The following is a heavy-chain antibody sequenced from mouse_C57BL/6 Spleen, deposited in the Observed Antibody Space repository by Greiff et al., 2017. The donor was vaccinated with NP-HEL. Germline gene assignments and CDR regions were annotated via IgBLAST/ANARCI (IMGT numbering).Heavy chain of an antibody. CDR3: AREGREAYFDY. Sequence: VQLQQPGAELVRPGSSVKLSCKASGYTFTSYWMEWVKQRPGQGLEWIGNIYPSDSETNYNQKFKDKATLTVDKSSSTAYMQLSSLTSEDSAVYYCAREGREAYFDYWGQGTTLTVSS. CDR2: IYPSDSET. CDR1: GYTFTSYW. J-gene: IGHJ2*01. V-gene: IGHV1-61*01.